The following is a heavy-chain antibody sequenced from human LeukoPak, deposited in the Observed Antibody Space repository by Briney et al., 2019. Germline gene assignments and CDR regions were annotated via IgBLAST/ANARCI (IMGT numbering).Heavy chain of an antibody. D-gene: IGHD6-13*01. CDR3: AGQIASAGTAGFDF. CDR1: GGSISSYY. J-gene: IGHJ4*02. V-gene: IGHV4-4*07. CDR2: IYSTGST. Sequence: PSETLSLTCTVSGGSISSYYWSWIRQPAGKGLEWIGGIYSTGSTNYNPSLKSRGTMSVDTSKIQSSLRLRSVTAADTAVYYCAGQIASAGTAGFDFWGQGALVTVSS.